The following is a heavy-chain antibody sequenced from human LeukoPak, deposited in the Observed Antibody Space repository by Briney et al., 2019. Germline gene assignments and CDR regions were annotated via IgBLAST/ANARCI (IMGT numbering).Heavy chain of an antibody. J-gene: IGHJ4*02. V-gene: IGHV3-21*01. CDR2: ISPTSAYI. D-gene: IGHD6-13*01. CDR1: GFTLSGHS. CDR3: ARSGAEGTFDY. Sequence: PGGSLRLSCAATGFTLSGHSMNWVRQAPGKGLDWVSSISPTSAYIYYQDSVKGRFTISRDNSKNTLYLQMNSLRGEDTAVYYCARSGAEGTFDYWGQGTLVTVSS.